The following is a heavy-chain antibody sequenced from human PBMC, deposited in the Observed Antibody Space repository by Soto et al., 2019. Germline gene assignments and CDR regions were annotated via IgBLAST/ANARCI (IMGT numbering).Heavy chain of an antibody. CDR3: ARWDHGDYVGLDY. V-gene: IGHV3-23*01. D-gene: IGHD4-17*01. J-gene: IGHJ4*02. CDR1: GFTFNKYA. Sequence: GGSLGLSCVVSGFTFNKYAMSWVRQSPGKGLEWVSAISGGGGNTYYADSVKGRFTISRDNSKNTVYLQMSSLRAEDTAVYYCARWDHGDYVGLDYWGQGTLVTVSS. CDR2: ISGGGGNT.